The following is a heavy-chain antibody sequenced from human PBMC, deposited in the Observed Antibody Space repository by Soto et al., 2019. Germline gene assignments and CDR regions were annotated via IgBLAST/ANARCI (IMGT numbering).Heavy chain of an antibody. J-gene: IGHJ6*02. CDR2: IKFDGSNT. CDR3: ARGVPNYYAMDV. V-gene: IGHV3-74*01. Sequence: GGSLRLSSAASGFTLRNYWMHWVRQAPGKGLVWVSRIKFDGSNTDYADSVKGRFTISRDNAKNTLYLQMNSLRAEDTTLYYCARGVPNYYAMDVWGQGTTVTVSS. CDR1: GFTLRNYW.